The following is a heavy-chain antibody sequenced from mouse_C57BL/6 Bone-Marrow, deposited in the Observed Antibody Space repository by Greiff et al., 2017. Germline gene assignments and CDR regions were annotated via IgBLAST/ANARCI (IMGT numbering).Heavy chain of an antibody. Sequence: QVQLQQPGAELVKPGASVKLSCKASGYTFTSYWMHWVKQRPGQGLEWIGMIHPNSGSTNYNEKFKSKATLTVDKSSSTAYMQLSSLTSEDSAVYYCARDGGNYLAWFAYWGQGTLVTVSA. CDR2: IHPNSGST. CDR1: GYTFTSYW. J-gene: IGHJ3*01. CDR3: ARDGGNYLAWFAY. V-gene: IGHV1-64*01. D-gene: IGHD1-1*02.